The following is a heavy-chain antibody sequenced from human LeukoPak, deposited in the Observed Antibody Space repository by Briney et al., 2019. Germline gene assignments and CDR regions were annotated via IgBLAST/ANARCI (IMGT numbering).Heavy chain of an antibody. D-gene: IGHD6-13*01. CDR1: GFTFSDYY. Sequence: GGPLRLSCAASGFTFSDYYMSWIRQAPGKGLEWVSYISSSGSTIYYADSVKGRFTISRDNAKNSLYLQMNSLRAEDTAVYYCARQTGIAAADFDYWGQGTLVTVSS. J-gene: IGHJ4*02. V-gene: IGHV3-11*01. CDR2: ISSSGSTI. CDR3: ARQTGIAAADFDY.